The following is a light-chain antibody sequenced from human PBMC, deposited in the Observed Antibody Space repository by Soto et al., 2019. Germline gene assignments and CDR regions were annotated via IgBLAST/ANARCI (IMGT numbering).Light chain of an antibody. CDR3: QQYGGSPIT. J-gene: IGKJ5*01. CDR1: QSVSSY. V-gene: IGKV3-11*01. Sequence: EIVLTQSPATLSLSPGERATLSCRASQSVSSYLAWYHQKPGQAPRLLIYDASNRATGIPARFSGSGSGTDFTLTISRLEPEDFAVYCCQQYGGSPITFGQGTRLEIK. CDR2: DAS.